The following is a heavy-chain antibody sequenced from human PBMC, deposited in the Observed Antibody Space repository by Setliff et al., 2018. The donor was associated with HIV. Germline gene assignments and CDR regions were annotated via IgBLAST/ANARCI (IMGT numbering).Heavy chain of an antibody. D-gene: IGHD3-10*01. Sequence: PSETLSLTCAVSGYSVSSSYWWGWIRQPPGKGLEWIGWIGYIYKGGSTYYNPSLKSRVTMSVDTSKNHFSLKLRSVTAVDTAVYYCARSALWFGEADWYFDLWGRGALVTV. V-gene: IGHV4-28*01. J-gene: IGHJ2*01. CDR2: IYKGGST. CDR1: GYSVSSSYW. CDR3: ARSALWFGEADWYFDL.